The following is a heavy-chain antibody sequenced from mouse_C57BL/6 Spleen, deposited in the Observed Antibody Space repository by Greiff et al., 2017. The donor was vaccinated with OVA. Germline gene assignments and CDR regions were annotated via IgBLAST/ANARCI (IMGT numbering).Heavy chain of an antibody. CDR3: ASQGGRGY. J-gene: IGHJ2*01. CDR1: GYTFTSYW. CDR2: IYPSDSET. D-gene: IGHD3-3*01. Sequence: VQLQQPGAELVRPGSSVKLSCKASGYTFTSYWMDWVKPRPGQGLEWIGNIYPSDSETHYNQKFKDKATLTVDKSSSTAYMQLSSLTSEDSAVYYCASQGGRGYWGQGTTLTVSS. V-gene: IGHV1-61*01.